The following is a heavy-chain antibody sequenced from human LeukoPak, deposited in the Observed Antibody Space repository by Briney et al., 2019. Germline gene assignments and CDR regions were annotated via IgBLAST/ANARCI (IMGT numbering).Heavy chain of an antibody. D-gene: IGHD3-10*01. CDR2: IYYSGST. CDR1: GGSLSSSSYY. V-gene: IGHV4-39*07. CDR3: AREMVRGLYYYYYMDV. J-gene: IGHJ6*03. Sequence: LETLSLPCTVSGGSLSSSSYYWGWVRPPPRQGLGGVGGIYYSGSTYYNPSLKSRVTISVDTSKNQFSLKLSSVTAADTAVYYCAREMVRGLYYYYYMDVWGKGTTVTVSS.